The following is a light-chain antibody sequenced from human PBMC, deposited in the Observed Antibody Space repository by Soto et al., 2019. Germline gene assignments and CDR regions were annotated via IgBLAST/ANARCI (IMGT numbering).Light chain of an antibody. CDR2: EVV. J-gene: IGLJ1*01. CDR3: CSSAPESTYV. CDR1: KNDIGVYDF. V-gene: IGLV2-8*01. Sequence: QSALTQPPSASGSPGQSVTISCTGTKNDIGVYDFVSWYQPHPGKAPRLIIYEVVQRPSGVSTRFSGSVSGNTASLTVSGLQAEDEAEYFCCSSAPESTYVFGTGTKVTVL.